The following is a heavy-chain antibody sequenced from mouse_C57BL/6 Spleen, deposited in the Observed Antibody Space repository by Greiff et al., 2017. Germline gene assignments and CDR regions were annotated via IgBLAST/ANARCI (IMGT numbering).Heavy chain of an antibody. CDR1: GYTFTEYP. J-gene: IGHJ1*03. V-gene: IGHV1-62-2*01. D-gene: IGHD1-1*01. CDR3: ARLENYGSSYWWYFDV. CDR2: FYPGSGSI. Sequence: QVQLQQSGAELVKPGASVKLSCKASGYTFTEYPIHWVKQRSGQGLEWIGWFYPGSGSIKYNEKFKDKATLTADKSSSTVYMELRRLTSEDSAVYVYARLENYGSSYWWYFDVWGTGTTVTVSS.